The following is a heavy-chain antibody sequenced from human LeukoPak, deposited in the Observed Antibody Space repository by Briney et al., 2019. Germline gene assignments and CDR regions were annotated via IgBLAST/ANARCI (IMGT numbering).Heavy chain of an antibody. CDR2: IEQDGGEK. CDR1: GITFSSYW. CDR3: ARDGRPLDY. Sequence: PGGSLRLSCADSGITFSSYWMSWVRQAPGKGLEWVANIEQDGGEKYYVDSVKGRFTISRDNAKNSLYLQMNNLRVEDTAVYYCARDGRPLDYWGQGTLVTVSS. J-gene: IGHJ4*02. V-gene: IGHV3-7*03.